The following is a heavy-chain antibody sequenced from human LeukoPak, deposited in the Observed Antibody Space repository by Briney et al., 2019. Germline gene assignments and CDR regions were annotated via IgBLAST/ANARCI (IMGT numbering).Heavy chain of an antibody. D-gene: IGHD4-17*01. V-gene: IGHV3-30*02. J-gene: IGHJ4*02. Sequence: PGGSLRLSCAASGFTFNNYGMHWVRQAPGKGLEWVAFIVYDGSNKYYADSVKGRFTISRDNSKNTMFLQMNSLRADDTAVYYCAKDPHGDYSFDYWGQGTLVTVSS. CDR3: AKDPHGDYSFDY. CDR2: IVYDGSNK. CDR1: GFTFNNYG.